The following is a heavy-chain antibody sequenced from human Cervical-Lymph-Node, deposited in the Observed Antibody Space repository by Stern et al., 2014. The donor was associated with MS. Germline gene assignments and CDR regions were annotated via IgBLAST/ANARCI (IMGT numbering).Heavy chain of an antibody. CDR2: IFPGGSYI. CDR1: GYTFTSYW. D-gene: IGHD4-17*01. V-gene: IGHV5-51*01. J-gene: IGHJ4*02. CDR3: ARQRSFDY. Sequence: EVQLVQSGPEVKRPGESLKISCQASGYTFTSYWIGWVRQMPGKGLGWIAIIFPGGSYIRYSPSLQGQVTVTADKSSSPAYLQWNNQKAADTAIYYCARQRSFDYWGQGTLVTVSS.